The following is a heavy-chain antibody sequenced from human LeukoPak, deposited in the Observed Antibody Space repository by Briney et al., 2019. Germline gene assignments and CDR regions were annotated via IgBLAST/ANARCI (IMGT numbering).Heavy chain of an antibody. CDR3: ARALGPDGDYGVRNPYYYYYMDV. D-gene: IGHD4-17*01. CDR2: INPNSGGT. J-gene: IGHJ6*03. Sequence: ASVKVSCKASGYTFTGYYMHWVRQAPGQGLEWMGWINPNSGGTNYAQKFQGRVTMTRDKSISTAYMELSRLRSDDTAVYYCARALGPDGDYGVRNPYYYYYMDVWGKGTTVTISS. V-gene: IGHV1-2*02. CDR1: GYTFTGYY.